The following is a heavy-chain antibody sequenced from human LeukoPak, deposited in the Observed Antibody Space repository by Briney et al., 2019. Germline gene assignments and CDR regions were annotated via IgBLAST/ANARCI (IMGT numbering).Heavy chain of an antibody. V-gene: IGHV3-30*18. CDR3: VKDRGYYGSGSPEWVSDP. J-gene: IGHJ5*02. CDR1: GFSFSSYG. Sequence: GRSLRLSCAASGFSFSSYGMHWVRQAPGKGLEWVAVISYDGSNQYYADSMKGRFTIARDNSKNTLYLQMNSLRAEDTAVYYCVKDRGYYGSGSPEWVSDPWGQGTLVTVSS. CDR2: ISYDGSNQ. D-gene: IGHD3-10*01.